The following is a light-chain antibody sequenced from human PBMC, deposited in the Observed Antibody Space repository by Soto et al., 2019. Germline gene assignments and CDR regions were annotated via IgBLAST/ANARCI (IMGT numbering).Light chain of an antibody. CDR2: DAS. CDR1: QSVSTK. Sequence: EIVMTQSPATLSVSPGERATLXCRASQSVSTKSAWYQQKPGQAPRLLIYDASSRATGIPARFSGSGSGTGFTLTISSLEPEDSALYFCQQRNNWPLTFGGGTKVDIK. V-gene: IGKV3-11*01. J-gene: IGKJ4*01. CDR3: QQRNNWPLT.